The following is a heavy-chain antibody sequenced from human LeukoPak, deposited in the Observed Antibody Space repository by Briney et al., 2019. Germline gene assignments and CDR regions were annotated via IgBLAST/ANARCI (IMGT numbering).Heavy chain of an antibody. CDR1: GFTFSSYA. CDR3: AKDRAQQLVLDF. Sequence: PGGSLRLSCAASGFTFSSYAMSWVRQAPGKGPEWVSAIIGSGSSTYYADSVKGRFTISRDNSKNTLFLQMNSLRAEDTAVYYCAKDRAQQLVLDFWGQGTLVTVSS. J-gene: IGHJ4*02. V-gene: IGHV3-23*01. CDR2: IIGSGSST. D-gene: IGHD6-13*01.